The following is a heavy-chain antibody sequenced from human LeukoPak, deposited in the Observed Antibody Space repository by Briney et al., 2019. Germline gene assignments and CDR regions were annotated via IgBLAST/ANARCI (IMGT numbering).Heavy chain of an antibody. CDR1: GFTFSSYA. CDR3: ARESSDMPRTLWPLAEETKYGMDV. CDR2: ISGSGGST. J-gene: IGHJ6*02. Sequence: GGSLRLSCAASGFTFSSYAMSWVRQAPGKGLEWVSAISGSGGSTYYADSVKGRFTISRDNSKNTLYLQMNSLRAEDTAVYYCARESSDMPRTLWPLAEETKYGMDVWGQGTTVTVSS. D-gene: IGHD2-2*01. V-gene: IGHV3-23*01.